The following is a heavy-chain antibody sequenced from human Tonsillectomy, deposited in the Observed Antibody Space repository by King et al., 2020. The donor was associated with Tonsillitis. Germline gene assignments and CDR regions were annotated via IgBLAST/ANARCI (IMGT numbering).Heavy chain of an antibody. CDR2: IWYDGSNK. D-gene: IGHD3-16*01. J-gene: IGHJ4*02. V-gene: IGHV3-33*08. CDR3: ARDKSRYPGGQIHY. Sequence: VQLVESGGGVVQPGRSLRLSCAASGFTFSRYGMHWVRQAPGKGLEWVAVIWYDGSNKEYADFVKGRFTISRDNSKNTLYLQVNNLRAEDTAVYYCARDKSRYPGGQIHYWGQGTLVTVSS. CDR1: GFTFSRYG.